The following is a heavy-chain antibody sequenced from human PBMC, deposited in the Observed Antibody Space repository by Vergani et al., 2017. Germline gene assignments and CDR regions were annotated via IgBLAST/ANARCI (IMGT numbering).Heavy chain of an antibody. CDR2: INHSGHA. V-gene: IGHV4-34*02. CDR3: ARRSGIVYDIFSGTQYFFDF. Sequence: QVQLQQWGAGLLKPSETLSLTCAVYGGSFSGYYWNWIRQTPGRGLEWIGEINHSGHANYNPSLKSRVTISVDTSKNHFSLRLNSLTAADTAVYYCARRSGIVYDIFSGTQYFFDFWGQGTLVTVSS. CDR1: GGSFSGYY. J-gene: IGHJ4*02. D-gene: IGHD3-9*01.